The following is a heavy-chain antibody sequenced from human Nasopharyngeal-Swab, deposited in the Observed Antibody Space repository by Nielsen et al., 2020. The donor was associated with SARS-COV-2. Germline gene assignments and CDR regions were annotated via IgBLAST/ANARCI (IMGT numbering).Heavy chain of an antibody. D-gene: IGHD3-16*02. CDR1: GFTFSSYT. Sequence: GGSLRLSCAASGFTFSSYTMYWVRQAPGKGLEWVAVDGSNKDYADSVKGRFTISRDNPRNTLSLQMDSLRAEDTAVYYCARGDVWGSYHPFDYWGQGILVTVSS. CDR3: ARGDVWGSYHPFDY. V-gene: IGHV3-30-3*01. J-gene: IGHJ4*02. CDR2: DGSNK.